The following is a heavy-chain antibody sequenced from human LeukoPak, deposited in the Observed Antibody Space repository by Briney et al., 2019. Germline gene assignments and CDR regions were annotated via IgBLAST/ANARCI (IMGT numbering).Heavy chain of an antibody. V-gene: IGHV4-59*08. D-gene: IGHD6-19*01. CDR2: ISYSRST. CDR3: ARHLSDRTTVAGEFDY. Sequence: KSSETLSLTCTVSGGSLNNNYWSWVRQPPGKGLEWIGYISYSRSTNYNPSLERRVSISMASSRAQFSLQVNSVTAADTAVYFCARHLSDRTTVAGEFDYWGQGILVSVSS. J-gene: IGHJ4*02. CDR1: GGSLNNNY.